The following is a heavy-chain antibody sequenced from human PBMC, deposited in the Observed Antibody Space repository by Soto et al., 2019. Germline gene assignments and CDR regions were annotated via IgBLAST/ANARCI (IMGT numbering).Heavy chain of an antibody. CDR3: ARERHNYVTRAFYHYYGLDV. D-gene: IGHD4-17*01. CDR1: EYTFSIYW. J-gene: IGHJ6*02. V-gene: IGHV3-74*01. Sequence: GGSLRLSCAASEYTFSIYWMHWVRQVPGKGLEWVSRINSDGSRTSYADSVKGRFTVSRDNAKNILYLQMNRLRAEDTAVYYRARERHNYVTRAFYHYYGLDVWGQGTTVTVSS. CDR2: INSDGSRT.